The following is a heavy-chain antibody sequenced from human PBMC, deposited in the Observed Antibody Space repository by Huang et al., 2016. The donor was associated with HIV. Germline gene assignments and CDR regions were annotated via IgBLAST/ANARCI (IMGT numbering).Heavy chain of an antibody. CDR3: ARDPRIQSWLNFFDY. V-gene: IGHV3-74*01. J-gene: IGHJ4*02. CDR2: MNSDGSST. CDR1: GFSISSYW. D-gene: IGHD3-22*01. Sequence: EVQLVESGGGLVQPGGSLRLSCAASGFSISSYWMHWVRQAPGKGVVGVSRMNSDGSSTSYADSVKGRFTISRDNAKNTLYLQMNSLRAEDTAVYYCARDPRIQSWLNFFDYWGQGTLVSVSS.